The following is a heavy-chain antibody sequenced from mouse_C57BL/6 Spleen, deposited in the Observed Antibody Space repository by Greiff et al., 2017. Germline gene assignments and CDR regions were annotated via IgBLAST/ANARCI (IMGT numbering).Heavy chain of an antibody. V-gene: IGHV5-9-1*02. CDR1: GFTFSSYA. CDR2: ISSGGDYI. CDR3: TRVTFYFDY. D-gene: IGHD2-1*01. Sequence: EVQLQQSGEGLVKPGGSLKLSCAASGFTFSSYAMSWVRQTPEKRLEWVAYISSGGDYIYYADTVKGRFTISRDNARNTLYLQMSSLKSEDTAMYYCTRVTFYFDYWGQGTTLTVSS. J-gene: IGHJ2*01.